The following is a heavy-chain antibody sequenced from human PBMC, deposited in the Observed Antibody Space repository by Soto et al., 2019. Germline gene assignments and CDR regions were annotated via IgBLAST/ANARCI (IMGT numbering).Heavy chain of an antibody. Sequence: VQLVESGGGVVPPGRSLRLSCAASGFTFSDYAMHWVRQAPGKGLEWVAVVSHDGRNTHYADSVKGRFTISRDSSKTTVSLAMTSLRAEDTAVYYCAKGGRQWLVTSDFNYWGQGALVTVSS. CDR3: AKGGRQWLVTSDFNY. CDR1: GFTFSDYA. V-gene: IGHV3-30*18. D-gene: IGHD6-19*01. J-gene: IGHJ4*02. CDR2: VSHDGRNT.